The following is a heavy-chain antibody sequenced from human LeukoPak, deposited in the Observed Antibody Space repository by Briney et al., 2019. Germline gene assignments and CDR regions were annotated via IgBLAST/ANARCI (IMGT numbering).Heavy chain of an antibody. D-gene: IGHD1-26*01. J-gene: IGHJ3*02. CDR1: GFTFSSYS. CDR2: ISGSTTK. V-gene: IGHV3-48*02. CDR3: VRDVGYAFDI. Sequence: GGSLRLSCAASGFTFSSYSMNWVRQAPGKGLEWISYISGSTTKFYVDSVKGRFTISRDNAKNSLYLQMNSLRDEDTAVYYCVRDVGYAFDIWGQGTMVTVSS.